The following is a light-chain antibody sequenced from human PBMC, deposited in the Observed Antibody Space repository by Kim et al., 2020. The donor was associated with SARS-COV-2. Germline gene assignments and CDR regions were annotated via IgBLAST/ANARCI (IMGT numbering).Light chain of an antibody. CDR1: RDIDTY. V-gene: IGKV1-33*01. Sequence: QMTQSPPSLYVSVGDRVTINCQASRDIDTYLNWYQQKPGKAPKLLIYDAFTLERGVPSRFSGYKSGRHFSLTISSLQPEDVATYYCQHYETFGGGTKVDIK. CDR3: QHYET. J-gene: IGKJ4*01. CDR2: DAF.